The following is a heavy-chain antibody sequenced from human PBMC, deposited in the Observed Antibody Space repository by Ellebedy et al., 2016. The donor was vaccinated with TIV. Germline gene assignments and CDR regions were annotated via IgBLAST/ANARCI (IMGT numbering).Heavy chain of an antibody. J-gene: IGHJ6*02. CDR1: GFMFADYA. D-gene: IGHD2-21*01. V-gene: IGHV3-9*01. Sequence: PGGSLRLSCAASGFMFADYAMHRVRQAPGKGLEWVSGITWNGGSMVYADSVKGRFTISRDNAKNCLYLQMNSLRPEDTAFYYCAKDFYSMSSACMDVWGQGTTVTVSS. CDR3: AKDFYSMSSACMDV. CDR2: ITWNGGSM.